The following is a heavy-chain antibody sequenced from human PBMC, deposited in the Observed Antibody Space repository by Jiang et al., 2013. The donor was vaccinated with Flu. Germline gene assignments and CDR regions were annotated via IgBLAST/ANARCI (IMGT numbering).Heavy chain of an antibody. CDR3: ARRLIHFGEFSSFDK. Sequence: GPGLVKPSETLSLTCTVSGFSINSGYYWAWIRQPPGKGLEWIGNIYQSGTTYYSQSLKGRVTLSVDTSKNQFSLRLSSVTAADTAVYYCARRLIHFGEFSSFDKWGRGTLVTVSS. J-gene: IGHJ4*02. V-gene: IGHV4-38-2*02. CDR1: GFSINSGYY. D-gene: IGHD3-16*02. CDR2: IYQSGTT.